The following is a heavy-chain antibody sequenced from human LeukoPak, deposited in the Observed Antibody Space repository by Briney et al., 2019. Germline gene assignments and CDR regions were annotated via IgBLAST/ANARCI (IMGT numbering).Heavy chain of an antibody. CDR3: ASILLRYSDGHYYPVYDP. CDR2: NKHCGST. V-gene: IGHV4-34*01. D-gene: IGHD3-9*01. Sequence: SETLSLTCAVYGVSFSGYYWRWLPQPPGKGLELNGRNKHCGSTNYNPSLKSRVTISVDTSKNLFSLKLSSVTAPDTAVYYCASILLRYSDGHYYPVYDPWGQGTLVTVSS. J-gene: IGHJ5*02. CDR1: GVSFSGYY.